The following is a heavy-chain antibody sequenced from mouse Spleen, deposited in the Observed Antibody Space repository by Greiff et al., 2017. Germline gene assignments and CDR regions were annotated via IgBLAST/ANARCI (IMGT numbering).Heavy chain of an antibody. D-gene: IGHD1-1*01. V-gene: IGHV1-69*01. Sequence: QVQLKQPGAELVMPGASVKLSCKASGYTFTSYWMHWVKQRPGQGLEWIGEIDPSDSYTNYNQKFKGKATLTVDKSSSTAYMQLSSLTSEDSAVYYCARPITTVVAPYYAMDYWGQGTSVTVSS. CDR2: IDPSDSYT. CDR1: GYTFTSYW. CDR3: ARPITTVVAPYYAMDY. J-gene: IGHJ4*01.